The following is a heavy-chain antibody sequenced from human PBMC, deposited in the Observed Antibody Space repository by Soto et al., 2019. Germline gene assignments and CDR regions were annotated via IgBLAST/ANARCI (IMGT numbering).Heavy chain of an antibody. CDR2: INPNSGGT. Sequence: ASVKVSCKASGYTFTGYYMHWVRQAPGQGLEWMGWINPNSGGTNYAQKFQGWVTMTRDTSISTAYMELSRLRSDDTAVYYCAGKGYCSSTSCYARGGRYYYYGMDVWGQGTTVTVSS. V-gene: IGHV1-2*04. CDR1: GYTFTGYY. J-gene: IGHJ6*02. D-gene: IGHD2-2*01. CDR3: AGKGYCSSTSCYARGGRYYYYGMDV.